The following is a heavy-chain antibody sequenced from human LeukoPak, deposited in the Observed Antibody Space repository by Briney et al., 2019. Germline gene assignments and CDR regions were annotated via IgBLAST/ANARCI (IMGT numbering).Heavy chain of an antibody. CDR2: IYYSGST. V-gene: IGHV4-30-4*08. CDR1: GGSISSGDYY. J-gene: IGHJ4*02. Sequence: SQTLSLTCTVSGGSISSGDYYGSWIRQPPGKGLEWIGYIYYSGSTYYNPSLKSRVTISVDTSKNQFSLKLSSVTAADTAVYYCARTPTVWGSYRYTSDYWGQGTLVTVSS. CDR3: ARTPTVWGSYRYTSDY. D-gene: IGHD3-16*02.